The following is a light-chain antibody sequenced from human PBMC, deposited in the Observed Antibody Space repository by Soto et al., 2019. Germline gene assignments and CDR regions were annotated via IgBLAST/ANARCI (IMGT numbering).Light chain of an antibody. CDR1: QSVSSNF. CDR3: QQYGTSPVT. Sequence: EIVLTQSPGTLSLSPGERATLSCRASQSVSSNFLAWYQQKPGQAPRLLIYGASSRATGIPDMFSGSGSGTDFTLSISRLEPEDFALYYCQQYGTSPVTFGGGTKVEIK. J-gene: IGKJ4*01. CDR2: GAS. V-gene: IGKV3-20*01.